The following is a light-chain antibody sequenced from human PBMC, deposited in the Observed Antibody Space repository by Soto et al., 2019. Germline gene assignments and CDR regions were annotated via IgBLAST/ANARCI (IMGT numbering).Light chain of an antibody. Sequence: DIQMTPSPSTLSASVGDRVTITCRASRSITSWLAWYQQKPGKAPKLLIFDASSLESGVPSRFSGSGSGTEFTLTISSLQPDDVATYYCQHYSSYSWTFGQGTKVEIK. J-gene: IGKJ1*01. CDR1: RSITSW. V-gene: IGKV1-5*01. CDR3: QHYSSYSWT. CDR2: DAS.